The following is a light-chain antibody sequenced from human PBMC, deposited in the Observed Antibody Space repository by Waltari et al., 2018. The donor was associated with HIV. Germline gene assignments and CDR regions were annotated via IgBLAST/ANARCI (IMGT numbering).Light chain of an antibody. J-gene: IGLJ2*01. V-gene: IGLV1-40*01. CDR1: NSNIGAGHD. CDR2: YAI. CDR3: QSYDKSLSGSV. Sequence: QSVLTPQPSVSGAPRQRVTISCTGNNSNIGAGHDVHCYQQLPGTAPKFFISYAISRPSGVPDRVSVSRSGTSASRAITGLQAEDEADYYCQSYDKSLSGSVFGGGTKLTVL.